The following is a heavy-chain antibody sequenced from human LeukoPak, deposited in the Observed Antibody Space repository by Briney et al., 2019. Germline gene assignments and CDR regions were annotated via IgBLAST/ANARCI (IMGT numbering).Heavy chain of an antibody. CDR3: AKDRSCTNDICHGDFDY. CDR2: ISGSGGST. V-gene: IGHV3-23*01. Sequence: PGGSLRLSCAASGFTFSSYAVSWVRQAPGKGLEWVSSISGSGGSTYSADSVKGRFTISRDNSKNTLYLQMNSLRAENTGLYYCAKDRSCTNDICHGDFDYWGQGTLVTVSS. CDR1: GFTFSSYA. J-gene: IGHJ4*02. D-gene: IGHD2-8*01.